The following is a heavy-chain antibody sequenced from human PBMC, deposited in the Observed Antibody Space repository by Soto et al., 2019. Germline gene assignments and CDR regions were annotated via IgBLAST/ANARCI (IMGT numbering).Heavy chain of an antibody. V-gene: IGHV3-33*01. CDR2: IWYDGSNK. CDR3: ARDWGLGYLTRYGMDV. CDR1: GFTFSSYG. D-gene: IGHD4-17*01. Sequence: QVQLVESGGGVVKPGRSLRLSCAASGFTFSSYGMHWVRQAPGKGLEWVAVIWYDGSNKYYADSVKGRFTISRDNSKNALYLQMNSLRAEDTAVYYCARDWGLGYLTRYGMDVWGQGTTVTVFS. J-gene: IGHJ6*02.